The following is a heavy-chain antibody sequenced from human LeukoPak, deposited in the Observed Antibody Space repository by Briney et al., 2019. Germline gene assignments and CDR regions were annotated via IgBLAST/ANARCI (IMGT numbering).Heavy chain of an antibody. V-gene: IGHV4-4*07. CDR2: IYTSGST. J-gene: IGHJ5*02. CDR1: GGSISSYY. D-gene: IGHD3-10*01. Sequence: PSETLSLTCTVSGGSISSYYWSWIRQPAGKGLEWIGRIYTSGSTNYNPSLKSRVTMSVDTSKNQFSLKLSSVTAADTAVYYCARGRYYYGSGSWFDPWGQGTLVTVSS. CDR3: ARGRYYYGSGSWFDP.